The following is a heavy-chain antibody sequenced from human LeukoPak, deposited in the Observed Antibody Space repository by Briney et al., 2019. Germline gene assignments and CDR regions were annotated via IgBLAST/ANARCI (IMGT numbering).Heavy chain of an antibody. CDR1: GGTFSSYA. D-gene: IGHD2-2*03. CDR2: IIPIFGTA. CDR3: ARGAGLDSNYMDV. J-gene: IGHJ6*03. Sequence: SVKVSCKASGGTFSSYAISWVRQAPGRGLEWMGGIIPIFGTANYAQKFQGRVTITTDESTSTAYMELSSLRSEDTAVYYCARGAGLDSNYMDVWGKGTTVTVSS. V-gene: IGHV1-69*05.